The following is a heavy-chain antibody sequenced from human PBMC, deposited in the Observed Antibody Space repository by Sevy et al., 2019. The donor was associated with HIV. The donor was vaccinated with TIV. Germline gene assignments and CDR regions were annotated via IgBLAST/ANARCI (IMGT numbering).Heavy chain of an antibody. D-gene: IGHD1-26*01. Sequence: GGSLRLSCAASGFTFSPYWMTWVRLAPGKGLEWVANISPDGSDKDYVDSVKGRFTISRDNAKNSLYLQMNSLRADDTAMYYCARGVGLDCWGQGALVTVSS. CDR2: ISPDGSDK. J-gene: IGHJ4*02. V-gene: IGHV3-7*01. CDR3: ARGVGLDC. CDR1: GFTFSPYW.